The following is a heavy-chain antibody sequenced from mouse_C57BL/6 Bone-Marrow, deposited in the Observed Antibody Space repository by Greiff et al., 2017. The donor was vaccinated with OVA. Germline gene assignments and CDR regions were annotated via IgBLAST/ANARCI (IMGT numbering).Heavy chain of an antibody. CDR3: ARHNDDPYYFDY. CDR1: GFTFSDYY. Sequence: EVQLVESGGGLVQPGGSLKLSCAASGFTFSDYYMYWVRQTPEKRLEWVAYISNGGGSTYYPDTVKGRFTISRDNAKNTLYLQMSRLKSEDTAMYYCARHNDDPYYFDYWGQGTTLTVSS. D-gene: IGHD2-3*01. J-gene: IGHJ2*01. CDR2: ISNGGGST. V-gene: IGHV5-12*01.